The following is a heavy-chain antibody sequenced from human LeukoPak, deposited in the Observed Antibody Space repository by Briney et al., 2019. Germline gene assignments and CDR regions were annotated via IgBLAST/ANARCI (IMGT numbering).Heavy chain of an antibody. D-gene: IGHD5-24*01. Sequence: ASVKVSCKASGYTFSNYYLHWVRQAPGQGLEWMGLINPTAGNTYYAQRFQGRVTMTRNTSTSTVYMELSSLRSEDTAVYYCARIRDGYNDAYDIWGQGTMITVPS. V-gene: IGHV1-46*01. J-gene: IGHJ3*02. CDR2: INPTAGNT. CDR1: GYTFSNYY. CDR3: ARIRDGYNDAYDI.